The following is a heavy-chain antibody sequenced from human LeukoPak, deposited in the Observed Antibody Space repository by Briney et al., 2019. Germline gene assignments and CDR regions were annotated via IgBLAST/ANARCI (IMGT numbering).Heavy chain of an antibody. CDR1: GGPFSGYS. CDR2: INHSGST. V-gene: IGHV4-34*01. CDR3: ARGLEGYSYAYSEFDH. Sequence: PSETLSLTCAVSGGPFSGYSWSWIRQSPGKGLEWIGEINHSGSTNYNPSLKNRVTISVDTSKNQFSLKLTSVTAADTAVYYCARGLEGYSYAYSEFDHWGQGTLVTVSS. J-gene: IGHJ4*02. D-gene: IGHD5-18*01.